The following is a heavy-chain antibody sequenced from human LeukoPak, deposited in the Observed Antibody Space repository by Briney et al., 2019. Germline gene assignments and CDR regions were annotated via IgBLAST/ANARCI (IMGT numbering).Heavy chain of an antibody. Sequence: ASVKVSCKASGYTFTSYGINWVRQAPGQGLEWMGWISAYNGNTNYAQKLQGRVTMTTDTSTSTAYMELRSLRSDDTAVYYCAKGVHDSSGFDAFEIWGQGTMVIVSS. V-gene: IGHV1-18*01. CDR1: GYTFTSYG. CDR3: AKGVHDSSGFDAFEI. CDR2: ISAYNGNT. J-gene: IGHJ3*02. D-gene: IGHD3-22*01.